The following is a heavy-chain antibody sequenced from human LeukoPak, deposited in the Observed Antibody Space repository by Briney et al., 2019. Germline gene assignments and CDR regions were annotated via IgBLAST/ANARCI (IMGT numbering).Heavy chain of an antibody. D-gene: IGHD1-26*01. V-gene: IGHV3-23*01. CDR2: ISGGGGNT. J-gene: IGHJ6*02. CDR1: GFTFSTYA. CDR3: AKDVRVGGGGMDV. Sequence: GGSLRLSCAASGFTFSTYAMTWVRQAPGKGLEWVSLISGGGGNTYYADSVKGRFTISRDNSKNTVSLQMYSLRAEDTAVYYCAKDVRVGGGGMDVWGQGTPVTVSS.